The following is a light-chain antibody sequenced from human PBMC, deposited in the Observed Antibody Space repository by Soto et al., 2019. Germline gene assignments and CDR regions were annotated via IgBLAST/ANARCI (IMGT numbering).Light chain of an antibody. V-gene: IGKV1-9*01. CDR3: QQVKSFLPLT. CDR2: AAS. CDR1: QDISSH. Sequence: IQLTQSPSSLSASVGDSVTITCRASQDISSHLAWYQQKPGKAPKVLIYAASTLERGIPSRFSGSGSGTDFTLTISSLQAEDFATYYCQQVKSFLPLTFGGGTKVDIK. J-gene: IGKJ4*01.